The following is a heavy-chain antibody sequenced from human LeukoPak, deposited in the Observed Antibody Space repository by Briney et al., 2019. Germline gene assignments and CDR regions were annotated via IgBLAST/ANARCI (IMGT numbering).Heavy chain of an antibody. V-gene: IGHV3-53*01. CDR1: GFTLSSNY. CDR3: ARDRAGGNSPYGY. D-gene: IGHD4-23*01. CDR2: IFSSGNT. Sequence: GGSLRLSCAASGFTLSSNYMRWVRQAPGEGVEWVSFIFSSGNTYYADSVKGRFTISRDNSKNTLYLQMNSLTAEDTAVYYCARDRAGGNSPYGYWGRGTLVTVSS. J-gene: IGHJ4*02.